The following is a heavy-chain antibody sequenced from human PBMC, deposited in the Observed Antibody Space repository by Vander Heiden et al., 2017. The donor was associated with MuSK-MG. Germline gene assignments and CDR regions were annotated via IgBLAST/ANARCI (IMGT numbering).Heavy chain of an antibody. J-gene: IGHJ5*02. CDR2: INPSGDST. V-gene: IGHV1-46*03. CDR1: GFTFTNDF. Sequence: QVQLVQSEAEVSQPGASEKVSCKASGFTFTNDFGHWLRQAPGQGLEWMGIINPSGDSTSYAQKFRGRVTMTRDTSTSTVYMELSSLTSDDTAVYYCARDNSDTFYEVFGWWFDPWGQGTLVTVSS. CDR3: ARDNSDTFYEVFGWWFDP. D-gene: IGHD3-3*01.